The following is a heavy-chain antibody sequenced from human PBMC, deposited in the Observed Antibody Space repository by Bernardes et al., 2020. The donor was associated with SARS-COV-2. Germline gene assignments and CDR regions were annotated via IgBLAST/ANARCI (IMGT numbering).Heavy chain of an antibody. CDR3: AKGGPGVTGDAFDV. J-gene: IGHJ3*01. V-gene: IGHV3-23*01. CDR2: ISSSGASR. Sequence: GSLRLSCEASGFTFSIYAMSWVRQAPGKGPEWVSAISSSGASRYYADPVKGRSTISRDNSKNTLFLQMNGLRAEDTAVYYCAKGGPGVTGDAFDVWGHGTMVTVSS. D-gene: IGHD2-8*01. CDR1: GFTFSIYA.